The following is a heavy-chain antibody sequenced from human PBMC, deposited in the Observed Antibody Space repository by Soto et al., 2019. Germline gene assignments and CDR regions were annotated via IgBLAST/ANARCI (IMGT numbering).Heavy chain of an antibody. CDR2: ITAFHGNT. V-gene: IGHV1-18*01. CDR3: ARISQSDFWSGYYYFFDY. J-gene: IGHJ4*02. D-gene: IGHD3-3*01. Sequence: QVHLVQSGAEVEKPGASVKVSCKASGYTFTDYGISWVRQAPGQGLQWMGWITAFHGNTKYAQQFQGRVTMTTDTSTSTAYMELRSLESDDTAVYYCARISQSDFWSGYYYFFDYWGQGTLVTVSS. CDR1: GYTFTDYG.